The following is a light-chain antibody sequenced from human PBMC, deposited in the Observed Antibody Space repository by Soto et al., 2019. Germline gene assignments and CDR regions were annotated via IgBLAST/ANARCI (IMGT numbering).Light chain of an antibody. CDR2: GAS. CDR3: QHYGSHPTT. J-gene: IGKJ1*01. CDR1: QSVSSSY. Sequence: EVVLTQSPGTLSLSPGERATISCRASQSVSSSYLGWYQQKPGQAPRLLSYGASSRATGIPDRFRGSGSGTDFTLNVSRLEPEDFAVYYCQHYGSHPTTCGQGPKVEVK. V-gene: IGKV3-20*01.